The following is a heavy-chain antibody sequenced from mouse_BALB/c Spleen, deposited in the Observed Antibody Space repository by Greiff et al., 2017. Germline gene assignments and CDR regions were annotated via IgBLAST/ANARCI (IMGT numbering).Heavy chain of an antibody. Sequence: VQLQQSGAELAKPGASVKMSCKASGYTFTSYWMHWVKQRPGQGLEWIGYINPSTGYTEYNQKFKDKATLTADKSSSTAYMQLSSLTSEDSAVYYCARSPTTATSVDYWGQGTSVTVSS. CDR2: INPSTGYT. D-gene: IGHD1-2*01. V-gene: IGHV1-7*01. CDR1: GYTFTSYW. CDR3: ARSPTTATSVDY. J-gene: IGHJ4*01.